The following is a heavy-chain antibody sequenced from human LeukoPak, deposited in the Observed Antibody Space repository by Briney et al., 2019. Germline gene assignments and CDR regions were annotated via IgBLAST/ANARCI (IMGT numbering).Heavy chain of an antibody. Sequence: GGSLRLSCAASGFTFSSYWMHWVRQAPGEGLVWVSRINTDGSSTSYADSVKGRFTISRDNAKNTLYLQMNSLRAEDTAVYYCAKGDYYDSSGYYSPFDYWGQGTLVTVSS. CDR1: GFTFSSYW. CDR3: AKGDYYDSSGYYSPFDY. J-gene: IGHJ4*02. V-gene: IGHV3-74*01. CDR2: INTDGSST. D-gene: IGHD3-22*01.